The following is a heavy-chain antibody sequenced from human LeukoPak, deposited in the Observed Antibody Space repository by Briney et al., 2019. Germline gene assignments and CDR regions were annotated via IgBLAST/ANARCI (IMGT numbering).Heavy chain of an antibody. CDR3: ARDRRSQLWFPYYYYGMDV. Sequence: SETLSLTCTVSGGSISSYYWSWIRQPPGKGLEWIGYIYYSGSTNYNPSLKSRVTISVDTSKNQFSLKLSSVTAADTAVYYCARDRRSQLWFPYYYYGMDVWGQGTTVTVSS. D-gene: IGHD5-18*01. J-gene: IGHJ6*02. CDR1: GGSISSYY. V-gene: IGHV4-59*12. CDR2: IYYSGST.